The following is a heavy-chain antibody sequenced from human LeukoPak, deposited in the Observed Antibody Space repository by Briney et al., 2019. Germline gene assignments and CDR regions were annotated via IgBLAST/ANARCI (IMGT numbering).Heavy chain of an antibody. V-gene: IGHV3-21*04. J-gene: IGHJ4*02. CDR1: GFTFSNYR. Sequence: GGSLRLSCSASGFTFSNYRMNWVRQAPGKGLEWVSSISSSSSYIYYADSVKGRFTISRDNAKNSLYLQMNSLRAEDTAVYYCAKDSSGCSDYWGQGTLVTVSS. D-gene: IGHD6-19*01. CDR3: AKDSSGCSDY. CDR2: ISSSSSYI.